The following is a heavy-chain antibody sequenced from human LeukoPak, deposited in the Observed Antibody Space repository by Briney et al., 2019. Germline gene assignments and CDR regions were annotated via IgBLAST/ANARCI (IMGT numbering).Heavy chain of an antibody. J-gene: IGHJ4*02. Sequence: SETLSLTCTVSGGSMSPYYWSWIRQPAGKGLEWIGRIYTSGNTNYNPSLKSRVTMSVDTSKNQFSLKLSSVTAADTAVYYCARSKTYRSTWNTDYWGQGTLVTVSS. V-gene: IGHV4-4*07. CDR1: GGSMSPYY. D-gene: IGHD2-2*01. CDR2: IYTSGNT. CDR3: ARSKTYRSTWNTDY.